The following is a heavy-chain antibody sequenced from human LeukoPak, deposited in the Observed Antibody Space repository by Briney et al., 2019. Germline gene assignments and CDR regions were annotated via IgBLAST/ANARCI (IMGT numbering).Heavy chain of an antibody. CDR1: GGSISSTSYY. CDR2: IYFSGSA. V-gene: IGHV4-39*01. Sequence: SETLSLTCTVSGGSISSTSYYWGWIRQPPGKGLEWIGSIYFSGSAYYNASLKSRVTISVDTSKNQFSLKLSSVTAADTAVYYCARQRMVYGHTPTGWFDPWGQGTLVTVSS. D-gene: IGHD4-17*01. J-gene: IGHJ5*02. CDR3: ARQRMVYGHTPTGWFDP.